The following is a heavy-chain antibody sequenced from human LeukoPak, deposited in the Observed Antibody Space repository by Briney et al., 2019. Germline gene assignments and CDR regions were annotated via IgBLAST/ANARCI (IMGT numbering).Heavy chain of an antibody. CDR1: GGSISSGDYY. Sequence: SETLSLTCTVSGGSISSGDYYWSWIRQPPGKGLEWIGYIYYSGSTYYNPSLKSRVTISVDTSKNQFSLKLSSVTAADTAVYYCARHYAYYDILTGYYPHNNWFDSWGQGTLVTVSS. CDR3: ARHYAYYDILTGYYPHNNWFDS. V-gene: IGHV4-30-4*01. CDR2: IYYSGST. D-gene: IGHD3-9*01. J-gene: IGHJ5*01.